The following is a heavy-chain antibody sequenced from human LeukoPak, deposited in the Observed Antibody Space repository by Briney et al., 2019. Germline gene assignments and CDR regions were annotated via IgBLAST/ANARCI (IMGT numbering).Heavy chain of an antibody. CDR3: ARDIGYYGSGSYFDY. J-gene: IGHJ4*02. CDR2: ISGYNGKT. CDR1: GYTFTSYG. D-gene: IGHD3-10*01. Sequence: ASVKVSCKASGYTFTSYGISWVRQAPGQGLEWMGWISGYNGKTNYAQNFQGRVTMTTDTSTSTAYMELSRLRSDDTAVYYCARDIGYYGSGSYFDYWGQGTLVTVSS. V-gene: IGHV1-18*01.